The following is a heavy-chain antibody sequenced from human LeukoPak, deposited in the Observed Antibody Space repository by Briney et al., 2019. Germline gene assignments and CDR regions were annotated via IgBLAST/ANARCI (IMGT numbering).Heavy chain of an antibody. V-gene: IGHV4-4*07. Sequence: PSETLSLTCTVSGGSISSYYWSWIRQPAGKGLEWIGRIYTSGSTNYNPSLKSRVTMSVDTSKNQFSLKLSSVTAADTAVYYCARVGGDGDYEGPDIDYWGQGTLVTVSS. CDR3: ARVGGDGDYEGPDIDY. J-gene: IGHJ4*02. D-gene: IGHD4-17*01. CDR2: IYTSGST. CDR1: GGSISSYY.